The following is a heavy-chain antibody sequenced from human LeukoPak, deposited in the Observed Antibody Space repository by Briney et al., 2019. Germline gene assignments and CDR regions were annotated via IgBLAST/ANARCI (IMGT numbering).Heavy chain of an antibody. Sequence: GGSLRPSCAASGFTFRTSAMNWVRQAPGKGLEWVAFIRFDGTVAEYGDSVKGRYTISRDNSQNILFLQMNSLRPEDTAVYYCAKDKSYSELYHFDYWGQGALVTVSS. CDR3: AKDKSYSELYHFDY. CDR1: GFTFRTSA. V-gene: IGHV3-30*02. J-gene: IGHJ4*02. D-gene: IGHD3-3*01. CDR2: IRFDGTVA.